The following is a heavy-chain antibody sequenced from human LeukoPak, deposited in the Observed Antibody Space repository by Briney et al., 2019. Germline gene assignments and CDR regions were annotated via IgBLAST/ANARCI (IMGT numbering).Heavy chain of an antibody. Sequence: GASVKVSCKASGYSFTSYYMHWVRQAPGQGLEWMGFINPSGSSAAYAQKFQGRLTMTRDMFTSTDYMELTSLTSDDTAVYYCARERKYYYDDNQGAFDIWGQGTMVTVSS. D-gene: IGHD3-22*01. CDR3: ARERKYYYDDNQGAFDI. V-gene: IGHV1-46*01. CDR1: GYSFTSYY. J-gene: IGHJ3*02. CDR2: INPSGSSA.